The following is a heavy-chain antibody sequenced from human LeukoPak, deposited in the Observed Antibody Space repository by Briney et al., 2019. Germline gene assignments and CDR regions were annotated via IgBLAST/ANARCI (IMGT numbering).Heavy chain of an antibody. V-gene: IGHV4-59*01. J-gene: IGHJ4*02. CDR1: GGSISSYY. CDR3: ARDGGSSGYTDY. D-gene: IGHD3-22*01. Sequence: SETLSLTCTVSGGSISSYYWSWIRQPPGKGLEWIGYIYYSGSTNYNPSLKSRVTISVDTSKNQFSLKLSSVTAADTAVYYCARDGGSSGYTDYWGQGTLVTLSS. CDR2: IYYSGST.